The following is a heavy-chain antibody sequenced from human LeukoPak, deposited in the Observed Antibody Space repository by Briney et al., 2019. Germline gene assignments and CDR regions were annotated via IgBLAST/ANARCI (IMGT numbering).Heavy chain of an antibody. V-gene: IGHV3-49*04. J-gene: IGHJ4*02. CDR1: GFTVSSNY. CDR2: IRRKAYGETT. D-gene: IGHD6-13*01. Sequence: GGSLRLSCAVSGFTVSSNYMSWVRQAPGKGLEWVGFIRRKAYGETTEYAASVKGRFTISRDDSKSIAYLQMNSLKTEDTAVYYCTRAAAAFDYWGQGTLVTVSS. CDR3: TRAAAAFDY.